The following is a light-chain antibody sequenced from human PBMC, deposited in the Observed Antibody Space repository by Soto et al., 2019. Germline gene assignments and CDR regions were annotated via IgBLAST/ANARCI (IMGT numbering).Light chain of an antibody. CDR1: QTISNY. CDR2: AAS. J-gene: IGKJ4*01. V-gene: IGKV1-39*01. Sequence: DIPLNQSPSSLSASVGDRVTITCGASQTISNYLNWYQQQPGKAPKLLIYAASSLQSGVPSRFSGSGSGTDFTLTISSLQPEDFATYYCQQCYSSPLTFGGGTKVDIK. CDR3: QQCYSSPLT.